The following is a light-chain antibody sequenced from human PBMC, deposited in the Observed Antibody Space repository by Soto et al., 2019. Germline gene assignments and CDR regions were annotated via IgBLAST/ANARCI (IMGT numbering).Light chain of an antibody. Sequence: DIQMTQSPSTLSASVGDRVTITCRASQSISSWLAWYQQKPGKAPKLLIYKASSLESGLPSRFSGSGSGTEFTLTISSLQPDDFATYYCQQYNSYSKTFGPGTKVEIK. J-gene: IGKJ1*01. CDR2: KAS. V-gene: IGKV1-5*03. CDR1: QSISSW. CDR3: QQYNSYSKT.